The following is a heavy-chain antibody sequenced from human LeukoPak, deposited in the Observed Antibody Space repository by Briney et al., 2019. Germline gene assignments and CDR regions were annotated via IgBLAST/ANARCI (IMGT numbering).Heavy chain of an antibody. CDR3: ARAGERRGSYSLDY. J-gene: IGHJ4*02. CDR2: ISGYNGNT. D-gene: IGHD1-26*01. V-gene: IGHV1-18*01. CDR1: GYTFTSYG. Sequence: ASVKVSCKASGYTFTSYGISWVRQAPGQGLEWMGWISGYNGNTNYAQKFQGRVTMTTDTSTSTAYMELRSLRSDDTAVYYCARAGERRGSYSLDYWGQGTLVTVSS.